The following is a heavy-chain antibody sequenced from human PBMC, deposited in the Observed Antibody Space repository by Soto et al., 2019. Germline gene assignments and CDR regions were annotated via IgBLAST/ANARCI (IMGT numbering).Heavy chain of an antibody. D-gene: IGHD5-12*01. V-gene: IGHV4-39*02. CDR1: GGSISSSSYY. CDR2: IYYSGST. CDR3: ARDGYSGYDCDY. J-gene: IGHJ4*02. Sequence: SETLSLTCTVSGGSISSSSYYWGWIRQPPGKGLERIGSIYYSGSTYYNPSLKSRVTISVDTSKNQFSLKLSSVTAADTAVYYCARDGYSGYDCDYWGQGTLVTVSS.